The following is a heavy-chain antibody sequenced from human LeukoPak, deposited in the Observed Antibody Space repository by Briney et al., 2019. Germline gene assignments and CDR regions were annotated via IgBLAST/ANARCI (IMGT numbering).Heavy chain of an antibody. D-gene: IGHD4-17*01. CDR1: GYTFTSYG. Sequence: ASVKVSCKASGYTFTSYGISWVRQAPGQGLEWMGWISAYNGNTNYAQKLQGRVTMTTDTSTSTAYMELRSLRSDDTAVYYCARVRGSYGDSTHIDYWGQGTLVTVSS. J-gene: IGHJ4*02. V-gene: IGHV1-18*01. CDR3: ARVRGSYGDSTHIDY. CDR2: ISAYNGNT.